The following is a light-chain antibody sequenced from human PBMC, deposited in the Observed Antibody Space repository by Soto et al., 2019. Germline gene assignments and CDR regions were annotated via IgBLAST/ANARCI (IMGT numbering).Light chain of an antibody. CDR1: QSVSNY. J-gene: IGKJ4*01. CDR3: QHRVNWPT. Sequence: EIVLTQSPATLSLSPGERATLSCRASQSVSNYLGWYQQKPGQAPTLLISDVSKRATGIPARFSGSGSATDFTLTISSLEPEDFAVYFCQHRVNWPTFGGGTKVEI. CDR2: DVS. V-gene: IGKV3-11*01.